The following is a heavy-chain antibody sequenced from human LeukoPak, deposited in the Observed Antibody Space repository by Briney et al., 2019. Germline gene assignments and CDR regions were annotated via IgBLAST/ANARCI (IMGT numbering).Heavy chain of an antibody. CDR3: ARSGDNYYYHYMDV. CDR1: GFTFSSYS. J-gene: IGHJ6*03. Sequence: GGSLRLSCAASGFTFSSYSMNWVRQAPGKGLEWVSSISSSSSYIYYVDSVKGRFPISRDNAKNSLYLQMNSLRVEDTAVYYCARSGDNYYYHYMDVWGKGTTVTVSS. D-gene: IGHD1-26*01. CDR2: ISSSSSYI. V-gene: IGHV3-21*03.